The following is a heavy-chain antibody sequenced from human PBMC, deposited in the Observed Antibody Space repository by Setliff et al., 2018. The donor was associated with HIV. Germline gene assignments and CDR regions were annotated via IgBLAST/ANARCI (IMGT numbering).Heavy chain of an antibody. J-gene: IGHJ2*01. CDR3: ARALWFGDFRFTGDWYFDL. CDR2: IYYGGST. V-gene: IGHV4-59*01. Sequence: SETLSLTCAVYDESFSGYYWSWIRQPPGKGLEWTGYIYYGGSTNYNPSLKSRVTISVDTSKNQFSLRLSSVTAADTAVYYCARALWFGDFRFTGDWYFDLWGRGTLVTVS. D-gene: IGHD3-10*01. CDR1: DESFSGYY.